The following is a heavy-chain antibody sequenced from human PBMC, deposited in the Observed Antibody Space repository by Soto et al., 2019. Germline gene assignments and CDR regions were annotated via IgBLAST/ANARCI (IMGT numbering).Heavy chain of an antibody. Sequence: SETLSLTCTVSGGSISSSSYYWGWIREPPGNGLEWIGSIYYSGSTYYNPSLKSRVTISVDTSKNQFSLKLSSVTAADTAVYYRARQFCCSSTSCYCDYYYYYYMAVWGKGTTVTVSS. J-gene: IGHJ6*03. CDR3: ARQFCCSSTSCYCDYYYYYYMAV. CDR1: GGSISSSSYY. D-gene: IGHD2-2*01. CDR2: IYYSGST. V-gene: IGHV4-39*01.